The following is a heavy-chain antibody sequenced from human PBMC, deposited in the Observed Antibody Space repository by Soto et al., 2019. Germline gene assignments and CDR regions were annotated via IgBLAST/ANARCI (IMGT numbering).Heavy chain of an antibody. D-gene: IGHD3-10*01. CDR3: ARVVSVMTSVFGF. J-gene: IGHJ4*02. Sequence: QVHLVQSGAEVKRPGSSVRVSCRASGGTFYTYAFTWVRQAPGQGLEWMGGITPRFGTTKYAQKFHGRVTFSVDESASTAYMELSNLRSDDTAVYYCARVVSVMTSVFGFWGQGTLITVSS. V-gene: IGHV1-69*01. CDR2: ITPRFGTT. CDR1: GGTFYTYA.